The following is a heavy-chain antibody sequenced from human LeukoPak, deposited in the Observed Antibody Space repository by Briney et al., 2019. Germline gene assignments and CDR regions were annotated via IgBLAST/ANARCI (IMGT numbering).Heavy chain of an antibody. CDR1: GFTFSSFA. D-gene: IGHD4-11*01. J-gene: IGHJ4*02. CDR3: AKRSGVYSDNSGVFDY. V-gene: IGHV3-23*01. Sequence: GGSLRLSCAASGFTFSSFAMNWVRQAPGQGLEWVSGISGSGISRGYADSVKGRFTISRDNSKNTVLLQMDSLRAEDTAIYYCAKRSGVYSDNSGVFDYWGQGSLVTVSS. CDR2: ISGSGISR.